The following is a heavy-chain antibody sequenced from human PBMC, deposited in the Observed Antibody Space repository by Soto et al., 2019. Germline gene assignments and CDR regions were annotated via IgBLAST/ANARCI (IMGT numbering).Heavy chain of an antibody. D-gene: IGHD3-22*01. CDR2: INWNGGST. CDR1: GLTFDDYG. J-gene: IGHJ4*02. CDR3: ARCAQTYYYDSSGYPLDY. V-gene: IGHV3-20*04. Sequence: PGGSMRLSCAASGLTFDDYGMSWVRQAPGKGLEWVSGINWNGGSTGYADSVKGRFTISRDNAKNSLYLQMNSLRADDTALYYCARCAQTYYYDSSGYPLDYWGQGTLVTVS.